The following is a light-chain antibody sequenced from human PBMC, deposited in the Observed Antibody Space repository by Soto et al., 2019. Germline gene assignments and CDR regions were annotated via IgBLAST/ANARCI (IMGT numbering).Light chain of an antibody. CDR3: QQYNSYST. CDR2: KAS. CDR1: QSINSW. V-gene: IGKV1-5*03. Sequence: DIQMTQSPSTLSASVGDRVTITCRASQSINSWLAWYQQKPGKAPKLLIYKASNLESGVPSRFSGLGSGTEFTLTISSLQPDDFATYYCQQYNSYSTFGQGTKVEIK. J-gene: IGKJ1*01.